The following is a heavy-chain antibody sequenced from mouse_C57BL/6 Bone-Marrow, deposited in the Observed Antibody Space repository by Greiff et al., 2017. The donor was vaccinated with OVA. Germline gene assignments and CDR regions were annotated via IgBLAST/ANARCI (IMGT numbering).Heavy chain of an antibody. D-gene: IGHD1-1*01. Sequence: QVQLQQSGAELVRPGASVKLSCKASGYTFTDYYINWVKQRPGQGLEWIARIYPGSGNTYYNEKFKGKATLTAEKSSSTAYTQLSSLTSEDSAVYFCAREATVVGDWYFDVWGTGTTVTVSS. CDR2: IYPGSGNT. V-gene: IGHV1-76*01. CDR3: AREATVVGDWYFDV. J-gene: IGHJ1*03. CDR1: GYTFTDYY.